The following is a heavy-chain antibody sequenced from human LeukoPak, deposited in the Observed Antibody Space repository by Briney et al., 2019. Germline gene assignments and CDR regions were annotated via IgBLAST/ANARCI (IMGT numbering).Heavy chain of an antibody. Sequence: SETLSLTCTLSGGSISTYYWSWIRLPPRKGLEWIGYIYYTGATYYNPSLKSRVTISLDTSKNQFSLKLSSVTAADAAVYYCARAGYSYGTGYYFDYWGQGALVTVSS. CDR2: IYYTGAT. D-gene: IGHD5-18*01. CDR3: ARAGYSYGTGYYFDY. V-gene: IGHV4-59*01. J-gene: IGHJ4*02. CDR1: GGSISTYY.